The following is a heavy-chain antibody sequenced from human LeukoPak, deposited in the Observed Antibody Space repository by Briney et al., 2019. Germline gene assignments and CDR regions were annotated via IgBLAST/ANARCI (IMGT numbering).Heavy chain of an antibody. CDR3: ASSYSSSSYFDY. CDR1: GFTFSSYE. D-gene: IGHD6-6*01. Sequence: GGSLRLSCAASGFTFSSYEMNWVRQAPGKGLEWVSYISSSGSTIYYADSVKGRFTISRDNAKNSLYLQMNSLRAEDTAVYYCASSYSSSSYFDYWAREPWSPSPQ. CDR2: ISSSGSTI. J-gene: IGHJ4*02. V-gene: IGHV3-48*03.